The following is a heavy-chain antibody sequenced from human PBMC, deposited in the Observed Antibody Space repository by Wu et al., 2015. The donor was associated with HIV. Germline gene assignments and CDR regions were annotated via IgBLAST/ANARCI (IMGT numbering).Heavy chain of an antibody. V-gene: IGHV1-2*02. J-gene: IGHJ6*03. CDR2: IRPDSGAT. CDR1: GYTFTAHY. CDR3: ARDLGDDFAIRGYYWYMDV. Sequence: QVHLVQSGAEVKKPGASVRVSCQTSGYTFTAHYIHWVRQAPGQGLEWMGWIRPDSGATNYAEKFEDRVTMTRDASISTAYMQLNRLRSDDTAVYFCARDLGDDFAIRGYYWYMDVWGRGTAITVSS. D-gene: IGHD2-21*01.